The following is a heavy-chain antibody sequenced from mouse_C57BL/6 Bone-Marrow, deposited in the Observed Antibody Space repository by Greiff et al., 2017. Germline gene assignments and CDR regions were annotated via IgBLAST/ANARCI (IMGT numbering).Heavy chain of an antibody. J-gene: IGHJ3*01. Sequence: EVKVEESGEGLVKPGGSLKLSCAASGFTFSSYAMSWVRQTPEKRLEWVAYISSGGDYIYYADTVKGRFTISRDNARNTLYLQMSSLKSEDTAMYYCTREGYYSAWFAYWGQGTLVTVSA. CDR2: ISSGGDYI. CDR1: GFTFSSYA. CDR3: TREGYYSAWFAY. D-gene: IGHD2-3*01. V-gene: IGHV5-9-1*02.